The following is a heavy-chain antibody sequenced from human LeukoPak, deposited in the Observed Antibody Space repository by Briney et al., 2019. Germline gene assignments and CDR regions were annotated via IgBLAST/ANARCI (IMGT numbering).Heavy chain of an antibody. D-gene: IGHD4-11*01. CDR2: ISYDGSNK. CDR3: AKVPIYSSNTLYYYYYMDV. Sequence: GGSLRLSCAASGFTFSSYGMHWVRQAPGKGLEWVAVISYDGSNKYYADSVKGRFTISRDNSKNTLYLQMNSLRAEDTAAYYCAKVPIYSSNTLYYYYYMDVWGKGTTVTVSS. J-gene: IGHJ6*03. V-gene: IGHV3-30*18. CDR1: GFTFSSYG.